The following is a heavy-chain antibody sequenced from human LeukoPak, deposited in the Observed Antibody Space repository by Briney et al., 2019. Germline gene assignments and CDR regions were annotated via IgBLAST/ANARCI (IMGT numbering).Heavy chain of an antibody. Sequence: GGSLRLSCAASGFTFSSDGMSWVRQAPGKGLEWVSGINWNGGSTGYADSVKGRFTISRDNAKNSLYLQMNSLRAEDTAVYYCARELWDYYYYYMDVWGKGTTVTVSS. D-gene: IGHD7-27*01. CDR3: ARELWDYYYYYMDV. V-gene: IGHV3-20*04. CDR1: GFTFSSDG. J-gene: IGHJ6*03. CDR2: INWNGGST.